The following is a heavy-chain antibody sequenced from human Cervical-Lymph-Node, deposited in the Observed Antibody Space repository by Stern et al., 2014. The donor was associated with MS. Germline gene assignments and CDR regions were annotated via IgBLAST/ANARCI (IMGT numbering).Heavy chain of an antibody. V-gene: IGHV5-51*01. Sequence: VQLMQSGAEVKKPGESLKISCKLSGYSFTIYYIAWVRQMPGKGLELMGVIYPYDSDTTYSPSFQGQVTISADKSITTAYLQWSSLRASDTAMYYCARHVQGFDYWGQGTLVTVSS. J-gene: IGHJ4*02. CDR2: IYPYDSDT. CDR3: ARHVQGFDY. CDR1: GYSFTIYY.